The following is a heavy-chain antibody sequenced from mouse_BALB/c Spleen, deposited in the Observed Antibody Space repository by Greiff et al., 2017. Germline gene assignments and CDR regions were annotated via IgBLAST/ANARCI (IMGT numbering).Heavy chain of an antibody. Sequence: EVKLVESGAELVKPGASVKLSCTASGFNIKDTYMHWVKQRPEQGLEWIGRIDPANGNTKYDPKFQGKATITADTSSNTAYLQLSSLTSEDTAVYYCAAYYRYSYAMDYWGQGTSVTVSS. CDR3: AAYYRYSYAMDY. CDR2: IDPANGNT. V-gene: IGHV14-3*02. J-gene: IGHJ4*01. CDR1: GFNIKDTY. D-gene: IGHD2-14*01.